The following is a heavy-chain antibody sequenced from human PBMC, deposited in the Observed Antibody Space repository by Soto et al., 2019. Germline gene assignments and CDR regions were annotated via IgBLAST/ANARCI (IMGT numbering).Heavy chain of an antibody. J-gene: IGHJ5*02. CDR1: GGTXNNHA. V-gene: IGHV1-69*13. D-gene: IGHD5-12*01. CDR2: IIPIFGTS. CDR3: VRGKMREMATILREKWFDP. Sequence: GXSXKVSFTASGGTXNNHAIHLVRQAPGQGLEWIGGIIPIFGTSNYAQKLQGRLTITADESTRTAYMELSSPRSEDTAVYYCVRGKMREMATILREKWFDPWGQGTLGTVSS.